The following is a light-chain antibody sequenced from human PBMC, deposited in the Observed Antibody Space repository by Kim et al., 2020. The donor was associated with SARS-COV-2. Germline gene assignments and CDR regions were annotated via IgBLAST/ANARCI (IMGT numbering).Light chain of an antibody. CDR1: QSVSSS. V-gene: IGKV3-11*01. Sequence: EIVLTQSPATLSLSPGERATLSCRASQSVSSSLAWYQHKPGQAPRLLVFDTSTRATGIPASFRGSGSETDFTLTISSLEPEDFAVYYCPQRNTWPYTFGQGTKLEL. CDR3: PQRNTWPYT. CDR2: DTS. J-gene: IGKJ2*01.